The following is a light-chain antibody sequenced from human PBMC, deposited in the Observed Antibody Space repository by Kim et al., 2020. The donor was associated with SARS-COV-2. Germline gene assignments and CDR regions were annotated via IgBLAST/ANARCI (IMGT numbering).Light chain of an antibody. Sequence: DMVMTQSPATLSVSPGERATLSCRASQSLSNNLAWYQQKPGQPPRLLIYDASTRATGIPARFSGSGSGTEFTLTISSLQSEDLAVYYCQQYSNWPRTFGQGTKVDIK. CDR1: QSLSNN. V-gene: IGKV3-15*01. J-gene: IGKJ1*01. CDR3: QQYSNWPRT. CDR2: DAS.